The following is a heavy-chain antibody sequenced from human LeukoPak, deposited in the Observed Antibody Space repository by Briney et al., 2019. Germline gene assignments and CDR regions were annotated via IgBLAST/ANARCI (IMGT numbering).Heavy chain of an antibody. CDR1: GGSISRYY. Sequence: PSETLSLTCTVSGGSISRYYWSWVRQPPGKGLEWIGYIYFSGSTNYNPSLKSRVTISADTSKNQFSLKLSSVTAADTAVYYCARVGYCSGGNCYSDYYYGMDVWGQGTTVTVSS. D-gene: IGHD2-15*01. J-gene: IGHJ6*02. CDR2: IYFSGST. V-gene: IGHV4-59*01. CDR3: ARVGYCSGGNCYSDYYYGMDV.